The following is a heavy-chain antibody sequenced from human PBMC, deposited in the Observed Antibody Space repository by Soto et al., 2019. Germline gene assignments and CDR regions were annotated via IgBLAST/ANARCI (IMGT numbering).Heavy chain of an antibody. CDR3: ARGGYSSSWSDASHYGMDV. D-gene: IGHD6-13*01. CDR2: INSDGSST. J-gene: IGHJ6*02. V-gene: IGHV3-74*01. Sequence: LRLSCAASGFTFSSYWMHWVRQAPGKGLVWVSRINSDGSSTSYADSVKGRFTISRDNAKNTLYLQMNSLRAEDTAVYYCARGGYSSSWSDASHYGMDVWGQGTTVTVSS. CDR1: GFTFSSYW.